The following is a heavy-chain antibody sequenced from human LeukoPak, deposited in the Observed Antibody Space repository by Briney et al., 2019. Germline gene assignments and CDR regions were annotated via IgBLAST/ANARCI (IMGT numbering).Heavy chain of an antibody. Sequence: GGSLRLSCAASGFTFSSYSMSWVRQAPGKGLEWVGRIKGKTDGGTTDYAAPVKGRFTISRDDSKNTLYLQMNSLKTEDTAVYYCTTASPYYGSGSLGYFDYWGQGTLVTVSS. D-gene: IGHD3-10*01. CDR1: GFTFSSYS. CDR3: TTASPYYGSGSLGYFDY. V-gene: IGHV3-15*01. J-gene: IGHJ4*02. CDR2: IKGKTDGGTT.